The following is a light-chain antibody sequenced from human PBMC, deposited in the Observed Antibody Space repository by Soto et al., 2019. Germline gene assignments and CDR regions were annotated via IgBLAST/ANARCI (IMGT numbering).Light chain of an antibody. CDR1: QSISSY. Sequence: MTQSPSSLSASVGDRVTITCRASQSISSYLIWYQQKLGKAPKLLIYVASSLQSGVPSRFSGSGSGTDFTLTISSLQPEDFATYYCQQSYSTPYTFGQGTKLEIK. V-gene: IGKV1-39*01. CDR2: VAS. J-gene: IGKJ2*01. CDR3: QQSYSTPYT.